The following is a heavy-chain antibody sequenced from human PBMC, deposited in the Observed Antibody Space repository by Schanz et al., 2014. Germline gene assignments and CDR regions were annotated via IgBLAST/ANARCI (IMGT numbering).Heavy chain of an antibody. V-gene: IGHV3-30-3*01. D-gene: IGHD2-8*01. Sequence: QVQLLESGGGVVQPGRSLRLSCAVSGFTFGGYALHWVRQAPGKGLEWVAVISYDGSTKYYADSVKGRFTISRDNSKNTLYLQINNLRAEDTAVYYCASGGYCTNGVCNGGRNWFDPWGQGTLVTVSS. CDR3: ASGGYCTNGVCNGGRNWFDP. CDR2: ISYDGSTK. J-gene: IGHJ5*02. CDR1: GFTFGGYA.